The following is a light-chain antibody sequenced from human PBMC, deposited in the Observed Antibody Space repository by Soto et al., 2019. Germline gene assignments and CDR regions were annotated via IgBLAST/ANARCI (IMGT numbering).Light chain of an antibody. V-gene: IGKV3-20*01. CDR3: QQYAGSRT. J-gene: IGKJ1*01. CDR1: QSVSSSY. CDR2: GAS. Sequence: IVLTQSPCTLSLSPGERATLSCRASQSVSSSYLAWYQQKPGQAPRLLIYGASSRATGIPDRFSGSGSGTDFTLTISRLEPEDFAVYYCQQYAGSRTFGQGTKVDIK.